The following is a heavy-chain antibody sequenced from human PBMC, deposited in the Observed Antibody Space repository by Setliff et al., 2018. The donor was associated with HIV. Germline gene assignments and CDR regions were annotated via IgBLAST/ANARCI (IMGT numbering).Heavy chain of an antibody. CDR3: AKADDGAAAGPAP. Sequence: ASVKVSCKAPGHTFISYHIHWVRQAPGQGLEWMGIINTSGDNKDYAQKFQGRLTMPKDTSTSTVYMQLSSLRVEDTALYYCAKADDGAAAGPAPWGQGTQVTVSS. CDR2: INTSGDNK. J-gene: IGHJ5*02. D-gene: IGHD6-13*01. CDR1: GHTFISYH. V-gene: IGHV1-46*01.